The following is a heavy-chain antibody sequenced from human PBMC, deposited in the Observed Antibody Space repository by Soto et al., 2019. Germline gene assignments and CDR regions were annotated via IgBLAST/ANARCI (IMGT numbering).Heavy chain of an antibody. CDR2: ISSSGSTI. CDR1: GFTFSSYE. D-gene: IGHD4-17*01. J-gene: IGHJ4*02. CDR3: ARGVSVTTHNTFGY. V-gene: IGHV3-48*03. Sequence: EVRLVESGGGLVQPGGSLRLSCAASGFTFSSYEMNWVRQAPGKGLEWVSYISSSGSTIYYADSVKGRFTISRDNAKNSLYLQMNSLRAEDTAVYYCARGVSVTTHNTFGYWGQGTLVTVSS.